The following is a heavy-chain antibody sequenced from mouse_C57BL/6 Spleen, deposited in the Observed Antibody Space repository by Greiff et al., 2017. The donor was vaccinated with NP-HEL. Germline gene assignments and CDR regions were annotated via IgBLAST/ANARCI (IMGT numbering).Heavy chain of an antibody. CDR3: ARVGSSSPFDY. V-gene: IGHV5-16*01. CDR1: GFTFSDYY. D-gene: IGHD1-1*01. CDR2: INYDGSST. J-gene: IGHJ2*01. Sequence: EVMLVESEGGLVQPGSSMKLSCTASGFTFSDYYMAWVRQVPEKGLEWVANINYDGSSTYYLDSLKSRFIISRDNAKNILYLQMSSLKSEDTATYYCARVGSSSPFDYWGQGTTLTVSS.